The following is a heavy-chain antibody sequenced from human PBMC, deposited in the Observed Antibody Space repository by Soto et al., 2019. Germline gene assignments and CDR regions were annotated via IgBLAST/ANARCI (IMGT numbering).Heavy chain of an antibody. D-gene: IGHD6-19*01. Sequence: TLSLSCAVYGGPFSGYYWSWIRQPPGKGLEWIGEINHSGSTNYNPSLKSRVTISVDTSKNQFSLKLSSVTAADTAVYYCARGPRIAVAGTRYNWFDPWGQGTLVTVSS. CDR1: GGPFSGYY. CDR3: ARGPRIAVAGTRYNWFDP. J-gene: IGHJ5*02. CDR2: INHSGST. V-gene: IGHV4-34*01.